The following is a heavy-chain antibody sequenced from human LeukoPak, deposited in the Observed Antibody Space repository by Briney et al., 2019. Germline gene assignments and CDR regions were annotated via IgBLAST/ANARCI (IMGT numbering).Heavy chain of an antibody. D-gene: IGHD6-19*01. CDR2: IYYSGST. CDR3: ARAVSGRFDY. CDR1: GGSISPYH. J-gene: IGHJ4*02. V-gene: IGHV4-59*08. Sequence: SETLSLTCTVSGGSISPYHWGWIRQPPGKGLEWTGYIYYSGSTNYNPSLNSRVTISVDTSKNQFSLRLSSVTAADTAIYYCARAVSGRFDYWGQGTLVTASS.